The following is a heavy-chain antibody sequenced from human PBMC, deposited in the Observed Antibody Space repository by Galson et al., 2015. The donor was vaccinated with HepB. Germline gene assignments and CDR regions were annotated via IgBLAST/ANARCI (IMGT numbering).Heavy chain of an antibody. V-gene: IGHV3-30-3*01. D-gene: IGHD5-18*01. J-gene: IGHJ4*02. CDR1: AFTSSTYS. CDR3: AREPEDTAVIKPLFEF. Sequence: SLRLSCAASAFTSSTYSLHWVRQVPGKGLEWLSVISYTGNHKRYADSVKGRFTISRDNSKNTVYLQMKSLRPEDTAVYYCAREPEDTAVIKPLFEFWGQGMLVTVSS. CDR2: ISYTGNHK.